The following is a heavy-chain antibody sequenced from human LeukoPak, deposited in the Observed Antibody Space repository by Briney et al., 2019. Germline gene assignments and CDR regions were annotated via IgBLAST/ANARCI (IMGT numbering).Heavy chain of an antibody. D-gene: IGHD6-6*01. V-gene: IGHV4-34*01. CDR2: INHSGST. CDR3: ARFRGSSSTYYFDY. CDR1: GGSFSGYY. J-gene: IGHJ4*02. Sequence: SETLSLTCAVYGGSFSGYYWSWIRQPPGKGLEWIGEINHSGSTNYNPSLKSRVTISVDTSKNQFSLKLSSVTAADTAVYYCARFRGSSSTYYFDYWGQGTLVTVSS.